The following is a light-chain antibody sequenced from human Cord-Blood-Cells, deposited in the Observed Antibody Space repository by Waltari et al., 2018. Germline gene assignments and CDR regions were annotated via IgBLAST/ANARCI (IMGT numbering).Light chain of an antibody. CDR2: WAS. CDR1: QSVLYSSNNKNY. V-gene: IGKV4-1*01. J-gene: IGKJ2*01. CDR3: QQYYSTPYT. Sequence: DIVMTQSPDSLAVSLAERATIKCKSSQSVLYSSNNKNYLAWYQQKPGQPPKLLIYWASTRESGVPDRFSGSGSGTDFTLTISSLQAEDVAVYYCQQYYSTPYTFGQGTKLEIK.